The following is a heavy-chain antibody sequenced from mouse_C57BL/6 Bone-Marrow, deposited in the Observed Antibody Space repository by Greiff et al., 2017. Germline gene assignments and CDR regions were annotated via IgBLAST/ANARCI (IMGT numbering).Heavy chain of an antibody. CDR3: ARRTTVVYFDY. CDR1: GYTFTSYW. CDR2: IYPGSGST. V-gene: IGHV1-55*01. D-gene: IGHD1-1*01. J-gene: IGHJ2*01. Sequence: QVKLQQPGAEFVKPGASVKMSCKASGYTFTSYWITWVKQRPGQGLEWIGDIYPGSGSTTYNAKLKRKATLTVDTSSSTAYMQPSSLTSEDSAVYYCARRTTVVYFDYWGQGTTLTVSS.